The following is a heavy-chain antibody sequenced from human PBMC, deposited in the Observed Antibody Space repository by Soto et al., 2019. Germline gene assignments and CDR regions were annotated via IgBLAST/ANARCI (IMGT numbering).Heavy chain of an antibody. J-gene: IGHJ4*02. CDR1: GFTFSSYW. Sequence: PGGSLRLSCAASGFTFSSYWMSWVRQAPGKGLEWVSYISSSSSTIYYADSVKGRFTISRENAKNSLYLQMNSLRDEDTAVYYCARYGGTSGSFDFWGQGTLVTVSA. V-gene: IGHV3-48*02. CDR2: ISSSSSTI. CDR3: ARYGGTSGSFDF. D-gene: IGHD5-12*01.